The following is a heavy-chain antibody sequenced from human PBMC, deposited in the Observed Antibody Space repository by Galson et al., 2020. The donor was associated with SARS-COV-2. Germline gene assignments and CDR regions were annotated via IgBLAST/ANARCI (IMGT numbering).Heavy chain of an antibody. D-gene: IGHD3-10*01. CDR1: GGTFSSYA. Sequence: SVKVSCKASGGTFSSYAISWVRQAPGQGLEWMGGIIPIFGTANYAQKFQGRVTITADESTSTAYMELSSLRSEDTAVYYCARGPSMVRGVSIPYYFDYWGQGTLVTVSS. CDR2: IIPIFGTA. J-gene: IGHJ4*02. CDR3: ARGPSMVRGVSIPYYFDY. V-gene: IGHV1-69*13.